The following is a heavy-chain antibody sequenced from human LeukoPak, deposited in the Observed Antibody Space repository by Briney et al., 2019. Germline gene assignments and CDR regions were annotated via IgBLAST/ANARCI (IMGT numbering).Heavy chain of an antibody. D-gene: IGHD3-10*01. V-gene: IGHV3-64D*09. CDR3: VRSAGWFDP. Sequence: PGGSLRLSCVGSEFSFSSYWMHWVRQAPGKGLEYVSAISSNGGSTYYADSVKGRFIISRDNSKNTLSLQMSGLRPEDTAVYFCVRSAGWFDPWGQGTLVTVSS. CDR2: ISSNGGST. J-gene: IGHJ5*02. CDR1: EFSFSSYW.